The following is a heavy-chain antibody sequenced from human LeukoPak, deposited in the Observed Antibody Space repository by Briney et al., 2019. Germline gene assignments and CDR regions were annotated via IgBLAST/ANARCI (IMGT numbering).Heavy chain of an antibody. D-gene: IGHD4-11*01. J-gene: IGHJ4*02. CDR1: GYTFSGYY. CDR2: ISANSGNT. V-gene: IGHV1-18*04. CDR3: ARDDDSSNYFSDY. Sequence: ASVKVSCKASGYTFSGYYIHWVRQAPGQGLEWMGWISANSGNTNYAQKFQGRFTMTTDTSTSTAYLELRSLRSDDTAVYYCARDDDSSNYFSDYWGQGTLVTVSS.